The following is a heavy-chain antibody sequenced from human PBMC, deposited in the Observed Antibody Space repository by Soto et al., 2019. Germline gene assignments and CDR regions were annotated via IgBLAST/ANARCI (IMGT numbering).Heavy chain of an antibody. D-gene: IGHD3-3*01. CDR3: ASDGRAIFDNYYYYGMDG. V-gene: IGHV1-2*04. CDR1: GYTFTGYY. Sequence: ASVKVSCKASGYTFTGYYMHWVRQAPGQGLEWMGWINPNSGGTNYAQKFQGWVTMTRDTSISTAYMELSRLRSDDTAVYYCASDGRAIFDNYYYYGMDGWGQVTTVTVSS. CDR2: INPNSGGT. J-gene: IGHJ6*02.